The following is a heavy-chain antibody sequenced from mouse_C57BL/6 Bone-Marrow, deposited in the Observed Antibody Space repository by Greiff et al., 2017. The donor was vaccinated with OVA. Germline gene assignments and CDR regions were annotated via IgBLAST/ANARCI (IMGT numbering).Heavy chain of an antibody. CDR3: ASYSNYENY. Sequence: EVMLVESGGGLVQPGGSLSLSCAASGFTFTDYYMSWVRQTPGKELEWLGFIRNKANGYTTEYSAPVKGRFTISRDNSQSILYLQMNALRAEDSATYYCASYSNYENYWGQGTSVTVSS. J-gene: IGHJ4*01. D-gene: IGHD2-1*01. CDR1: GFTFTDYY. V-gene: IGHV7-3*01. CDR2: IRNKANGYTT.